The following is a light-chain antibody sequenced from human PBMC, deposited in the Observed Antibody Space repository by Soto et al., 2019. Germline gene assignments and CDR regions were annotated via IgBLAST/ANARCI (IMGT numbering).Light chain of an antibody. CDR1: KSVSSN. CDR2: GAS. J-gene: IGKJ1*01. CDR3: QQYNNWPPAGT. V-gene: IGKV3-15*01. Sequence: EIVMTQSPATLSVSPGERATLSCRASKSVSSNLAWYQQKPGQAPRLLIYGASTRATGIPARFSGSGSGTEFTLTISSLQSEDFAVYYCQQYNNWPPAGTFGQGTKVEIK.